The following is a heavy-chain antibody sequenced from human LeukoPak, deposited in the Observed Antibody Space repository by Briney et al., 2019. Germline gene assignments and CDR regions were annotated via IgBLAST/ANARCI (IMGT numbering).Heavy chain of an antibody. CDR3: ARQNGYCSSTSCYRDQLGLRIYWFDP. CDR2: ISSSSSTI. CDR1: GFIFSSYS. J-gene: IGHJ5*02. V-gene: IGHV3-48*01. Sequence: PGGSLRLSCAASGFIFSSYSMNWVRQAPGKGLGWVSYISSSSSTIYYADSVKGRFTISRDNAKNSLYLQMNSLRAEDTAVYYCARQNGYCSSTSCYRDQLGLRIYWFDPWGQGTLVTVSS. D-gene: IGHD2-2*02.